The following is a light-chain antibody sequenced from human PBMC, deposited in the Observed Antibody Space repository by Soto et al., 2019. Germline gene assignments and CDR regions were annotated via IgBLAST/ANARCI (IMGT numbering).Light chain of an antibody. CDR3: QQCYMGWT. V-gene: IGKV1-5*01. Sequence: DIPMTQSPSTLSASVGDRVTITCRASQSIGRFLAWYQHQPGKAPKLLIYDASTLESGVPSRFSGTGSGTEFTFSITCLQPEDFGTYYCQQCYMGWTCGQGTKVDFK. CDR2: DAS. J-gene: IGKJ1*01. CDR1: QSIGRF.